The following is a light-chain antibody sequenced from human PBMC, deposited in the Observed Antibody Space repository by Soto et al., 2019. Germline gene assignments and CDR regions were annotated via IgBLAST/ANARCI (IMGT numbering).Light chain of an antibody. J-gene: IGLJ1*01. CDR2: DFS. V-gene: IGLV2-14*03. CDR3: TSYKSSSYV. Sequence: QSALTQPASLSGSPGQSITISCTGTSSDVGGSNYVSWYQPHPDKAPNLMIYDFSHRPSGVSNRLSGSKSGNTASQTISGLQAEDEADYYCTSYKSSSYVFGTGTKLTVL. CDR1: SSDVGGSNY.